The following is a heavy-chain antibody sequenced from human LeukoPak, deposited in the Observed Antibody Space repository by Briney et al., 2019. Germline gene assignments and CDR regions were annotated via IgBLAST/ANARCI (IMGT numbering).Heavy chain of an antibody. CDR2: ISYDGSNK. D-gene: IGHD6-19*01. J-gene: IGHJ4*02. CDR1: GFTFSSYG. CDR3: AKTTQISGWLSYYFDY. V-gene: IGHV3-30*18. Sequence: GGSLRLSCAVSGFTFSSYGMHWVRQAPGKGLEWVAVISYDGSNKYYADSVKGRFTISRDNSKNTPCPQMNSLRAEDTAMYYCAKTTQISGWLSYYFDYWGQGTLVTVST.